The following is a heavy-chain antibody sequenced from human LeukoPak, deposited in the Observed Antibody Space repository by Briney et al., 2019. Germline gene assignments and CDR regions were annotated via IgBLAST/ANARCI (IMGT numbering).Heavy chain of an antibody. J-gene: IGHJ4*02. CDR2: IKEDGTES. V-gene: IGHV3-7*04. CDR3: ARVGSSRPFDN. CDR1: GFTFSSYW. Sequence: PGGSLRLSCAASGFTFSSYWMTSVRQAPGKGLEWVANIKEDGTESFYVDSVKGRFTISRDNAKSSLFLQMNSLTDEDTAVYYCARVGSSRPFDNWGQGALVTVSS. D-gene: IGHD2-2*01.